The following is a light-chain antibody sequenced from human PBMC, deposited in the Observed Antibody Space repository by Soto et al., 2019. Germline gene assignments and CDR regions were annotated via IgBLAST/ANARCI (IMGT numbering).Light chain of an antibody. CDR3: RSYTSSRIVV. CDR1: SSDVGGYNY. V-gene: IGLV2-14*01. J-gene: IGLJ1*01. CDR2: EVS. Sequence: QSALTQPASVSGSPGQSITISCTGTSSDVGGYNYVSWYQQHPGKAPKLMIYEVSNRPSGVSNRFSGSKSGNTASLTISGLQDEDEADYSCRSYTSSRIVVFGPGTKVTVL.